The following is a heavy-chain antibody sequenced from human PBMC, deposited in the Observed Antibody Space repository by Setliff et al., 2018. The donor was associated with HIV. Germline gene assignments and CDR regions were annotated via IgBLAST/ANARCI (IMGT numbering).Heavy chain of an antibody. CDR2: INHSGST. CDR1: GGSFSGYY. D-gene: IGHD3-22*01. CDR3: ARVGYYDSSFDY. V-gene: IGHV4-34*01. Sequence: SETLSLTCAVYGGSFSGYYWSWIRQPLGKGLEWIGEINHSGSTNYNPSLKSRVTISVDTSKNQFSLRLSSVTAADTAVYYCARVGYYDSSFDYWGQGTLVTVSS. J-gene: IGHJ4*02.